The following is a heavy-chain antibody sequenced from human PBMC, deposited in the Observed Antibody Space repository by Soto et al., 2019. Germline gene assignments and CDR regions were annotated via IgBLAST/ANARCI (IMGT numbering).Heavy chain of an antibody. J-gene: IGHJ5*02. V-gene: IGHV3-11*01. CDR1: GFTFSDYY. Sequence: GGSLRLSCAASGFTFSDYYMSWIRQAPGKGLEWVSYISSSGSTIYYADSVKGRFTISRDNAKNSLYLQMNSLRAEDTAVYYCARHPYCSGGSCPIPNWFDPWGQGTLVTVSS. D-gene: IGHD2-15*01. CDR2: ISSSGSTI. CDR3: ARHPYCSGGSCPIPNWFDP.